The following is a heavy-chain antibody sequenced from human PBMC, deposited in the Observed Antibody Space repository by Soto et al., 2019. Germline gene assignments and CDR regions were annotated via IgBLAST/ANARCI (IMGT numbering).Heavy chain of an antibody. D-gene: IGHD1-7*01. Sequence: QVQLVESGGGVVQPGRSLRLSCAASGFTFSSYAMHWVRQAPGKGLEWVAVISYDGSNKYYADSVKGRFTISRDNSKNTPDPEMNNLSGGDKAVDYGARNPKNYLHGMEVWGQGTTVTVSS. V-gene: IGHV3-30-3*01. J-gene: IGHJ6*02. CDR1: GFTFSSYA. CDR2: ISYDGSNK. CDR3: ARNPKNYLHGMEV.